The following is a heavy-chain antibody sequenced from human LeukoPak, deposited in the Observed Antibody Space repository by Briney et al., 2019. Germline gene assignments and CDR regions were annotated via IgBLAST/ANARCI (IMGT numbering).Heavy chain of an antibody. CDR1: GFTFSSYG. Sequence: GGSLRLSCAASGFTFSSYGMHWVRQAPGKGLEWVAVIWYEGSNKYYADSVKGRFTISRDNSKNTLYLQMNSLRAEDTAVYYCAREGYSYGYMAFDIWGQGTMVTVSS. CDR3: AREGYSYGYMAFDI. D-gene: IGHD5-18*01. V-gene: IGHV3-33*01. J-gene: IGHJ3*02. CDR2: IWYEGSNK.